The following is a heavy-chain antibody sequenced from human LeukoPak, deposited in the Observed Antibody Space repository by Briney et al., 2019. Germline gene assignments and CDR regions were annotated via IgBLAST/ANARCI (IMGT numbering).Heavy chain of an antibody. V-gene: IGHV3-48*01. J-gene: IGHJ5*02. CDR3: ARDKSTYYDFWSGYFRGFDP. CDR2: ISSSSSTI. CDR1: GFTFSSYS. D-gene: IGHD3-3*01. Sequence: GGSLRLSCAASGFTFSSYSMNWVRQAPGKGLEWVSYISSSSSTIYYADSVKGRFTISRDNAKNSLYLQMNSLRAEDTAVYYCARDKSTYYDFWSGYFRGFDPWGQGTLVTVSS.